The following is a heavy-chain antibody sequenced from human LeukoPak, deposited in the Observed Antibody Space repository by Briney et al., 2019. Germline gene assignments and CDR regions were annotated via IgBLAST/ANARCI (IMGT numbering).Heavy chain of an antibody. CDR1: GGLISSSSYY. V-gene: IGHV4-39*01. D-gene: IGHD2-15*01. J-gene: IGHJ4*02. CDR2: FYYTGST. CDR3: VRQGGWGGAASLIEF. Sequence: PSETLSLTCTVSGGLISSSSYYWGWVRQPPEKGLEWIGSFYYTGSTYYNASLKSRVTLSVDTSRNQFSLKLSSVTPSDTAMYYCVRQGGWGGAASLIEFWGQGTLVTVSS.